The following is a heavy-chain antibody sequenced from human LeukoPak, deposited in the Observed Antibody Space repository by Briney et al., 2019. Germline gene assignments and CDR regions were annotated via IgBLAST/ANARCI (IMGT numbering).Heavy chain of an antibody. CDR2: ISSSGSTI. Sequence: GGSLRLSRAASGFTFSSYEMNWVRQAPGKGLEWVSYISSSGSTIYYADSVKGRFTISRDNAKNSLYLQMNSLRAEDTAVYYCARSPDGWFDPWGQGTLVTVSS. J-gene: IGHJ5*02. D-gene: IGHD5-24*01. CDR1: GFTFSSYE. V-gene: IGHV3-48*03. CDR3: ARSPDGWFDP.